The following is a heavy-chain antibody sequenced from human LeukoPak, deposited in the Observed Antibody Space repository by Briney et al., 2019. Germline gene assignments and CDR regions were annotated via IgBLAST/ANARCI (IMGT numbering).Heavy chain of an antibody. CDR2: IYYSGST. J-gene: IGHJ2*01. CDR1: GGSISSGSYY. V-gene: IGHV4-61*10. CDR3: AREWELGVNWYFDL. D-gene: IGHD1-26*01. Sequence: PSETLSLTCTVSGGSISSGSYYWSWIRQPAGTGLEWIGYIYYSGSTNYNPSLKSRVTISVDTSKNQFSLKLSPVTAADTAVYYCAREWELGVNWYFDLWGRGTLVTVSS.